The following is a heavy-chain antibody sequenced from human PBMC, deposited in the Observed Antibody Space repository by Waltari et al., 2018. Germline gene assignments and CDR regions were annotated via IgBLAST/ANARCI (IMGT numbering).Heavy chain of an antibody. CDR2: IIPIFGAG. V-gene: IGHV1-69*12. CDR3: ARQRDSRSYYAADAFDI. CDR1: GGTFSSFA. Sequence: QVQLVQSGAEVKKPGSSVKVSCKASGGTFSSFALSWVRQAPGQGLEWMGGIIPIFGAGNYAQKFQGRVTITADEPTSTAYMELSSLRPEDTAVYYCARQRDSRSYYAADAFDIWGQGTMVTVSS. J-gene: IGHJ3*02. D-gene: IGHD1-26*01.